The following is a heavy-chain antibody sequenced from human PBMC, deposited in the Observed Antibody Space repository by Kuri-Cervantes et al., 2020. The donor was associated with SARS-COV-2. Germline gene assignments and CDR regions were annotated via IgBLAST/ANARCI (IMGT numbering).Heavy chain of an antibody. J-gene: IGHJ4*02. CDR3: ASWGRDMTTVTWVDY. CDR1: GYTFTSYG. V-gene: IGHV1-18*01. D-gene: IGHD4-17*01. Sequence: ASVKVSCKASGYTFTSYGISWVRQAPGQGLEWMGWSSAYNGNTNYAQKLQGRVTMTTDTSTSTAYMELRSLRSDDTAVYYCASWGRDMTTVTWVDYWGQGTLVTSPQ. CDR2: SSAYNGNT.